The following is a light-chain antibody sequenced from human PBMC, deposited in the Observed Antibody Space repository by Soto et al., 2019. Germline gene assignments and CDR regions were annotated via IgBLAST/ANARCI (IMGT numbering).Light chain of an antibody. CDR3: SSYADSSNYV. Sequence: QSALTQPASVFGSPGQSITISCTGTSSDVGGYNFVSWYQQLPGKAPKLMIYEVTSRPSGVSNRFSGSKSGNTASLTISGLQAEDEADYYCSSYADSSNYVFGTGTKVTVL. CDR2: EVT. V-gene: IGLV2-14*03. CDR1: SSDVGGYNF. J-gene: IGLJ1*01.